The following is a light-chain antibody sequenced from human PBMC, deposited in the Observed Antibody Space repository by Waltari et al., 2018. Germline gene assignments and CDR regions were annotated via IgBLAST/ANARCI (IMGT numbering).Light chain of an antibody. J-gene: IGKJ3*01. CDR1: QSISSY. Sequence: DIQMTQSPSSLSASVGDRVTITCRASQSISSYLNWYQQRPGKAPKLLIYAASSLQSGVPSRFSGRGSGTDFTLTISSLQPEDFATYYCQQSYSTPHFGPGTKVDIK. V-gene: IGKV1-39*01. CDR2: AAS. CDR3: QQSYSTPH.